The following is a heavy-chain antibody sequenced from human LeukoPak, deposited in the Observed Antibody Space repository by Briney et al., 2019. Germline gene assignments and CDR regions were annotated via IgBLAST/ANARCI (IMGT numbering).Heavy chain of an antibody. CDR2: ISYDGSNK. J-gene: IGHJ6*03. CDR1: GFSFSDYY. D-gene: IGHD1-26*01. V-gene: IGHV3-30*03. CDR3: ARGPRVGAAGFVYYHYIDV. Sequence: GGSLRLSCAASGFSFSDYYMSWIRQAPGKGLEWVAVISYDGSNKYYADSVKGRFTISRDISKNTLYLQMNSLRPEDTAVYYCARGPRVGAAGFVYYHYIDVWGKGTTVTVSS.